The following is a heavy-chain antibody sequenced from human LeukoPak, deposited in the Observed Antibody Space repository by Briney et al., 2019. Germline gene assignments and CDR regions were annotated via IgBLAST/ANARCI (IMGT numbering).Heavy chain of an antibody. J-gene: IGHJ4*02. V-gene: IGHV4-61*01. CDR1: GGSVSSGSYY. D-gene: IGHD3-22*01. Sequence: SETLSLTCTVSGGSVSSGSYYWSWIRQPPGKGLEWIGYIYYSGSTNYNPSLKSRVTISVDTSRNQFSLKLSSVTAADTAVYYCARATYYYDSSGYAYWGQGTLVTVSS. CDR3: ARATYYYDSSGYAY. CDR2: IYYSGST.